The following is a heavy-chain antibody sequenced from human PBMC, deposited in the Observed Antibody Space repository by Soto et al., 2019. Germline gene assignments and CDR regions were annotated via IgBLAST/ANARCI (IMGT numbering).Heavy chain of an antibody. V-gene: IGHV4-30-4*01. Sequence: KPGETLSLTCSVSGDSISNLDYFWAWIRQPPGQALEYIGYIYKSATTYYNPSFESRVAISVDTSKSQFSLNVTSVTAADTAVYFCARGRYCLTGRCFPNWFDSWGQGALVTVSS. CDR1: GDSISNLDYF. J-gene: IGHJ5*01. CDR2: IYKSATT. D-gene: IGHD7-27*01. CDR3: ARGRYCLTGRCFPNWFDS.